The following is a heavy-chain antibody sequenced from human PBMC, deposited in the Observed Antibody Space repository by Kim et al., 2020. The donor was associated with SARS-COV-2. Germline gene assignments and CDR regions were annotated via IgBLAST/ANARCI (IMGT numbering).Heavy chain of an antibody. CDR2: TNSVGGSP. V-gene: IGHV3-64*02. D-gene: IGHD5-12*01. CDR3: ARGLGYSGFEPGRLDS. J-gene: IGHJ4*02. CDR1: GFYFGSYA. Sequence: GGSLRLSCAASGFYFGSYAMHWVRQAPGKGLEYLSATNSVGGSPYYADSVKGRFTISRDNSRKMLFLQMDRLRAEDTALYYCARGLGYSGFEPGRLDSWGRGTLLTVSS.